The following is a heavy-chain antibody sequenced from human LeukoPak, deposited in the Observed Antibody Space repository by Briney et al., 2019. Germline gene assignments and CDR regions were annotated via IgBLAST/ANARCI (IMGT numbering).Heavy chain of an antibody. Sequence: PGGSLRLSCAASGFTVSNNYMSWVRQAPGKGLEWVSVMYSDGNTYYADSVKGRFTISRDNSKNTLYLQMNSLRAEDTAVYYCARRPIGGSGYTHWGQGTLVTVSS. V-gene: IGHV3-66*04. D-gene: IGHD3-22*01. CDR3: ARRPIGGSGYTH. J-gene: IGHJ4*02. CDR2: MYSDGNT. CDR1: GFTVSNNY.